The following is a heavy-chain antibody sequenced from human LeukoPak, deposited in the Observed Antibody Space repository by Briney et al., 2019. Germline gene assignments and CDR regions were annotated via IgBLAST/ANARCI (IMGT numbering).Heavy chain of an antibody. CDR2: SRNKANSYTT. J-gene: IGHJ4*02. Sequence: GGSLRLSCEVSGFTLNDHYIDWVRQAPGKALEWVGRSRNKANSYTTEYAASVKGRFTISRDDSKNSVFLQMNSLKTEDTAFYYCTRVGLGTTKDFDQWGQGTLVTVSS. CDR1: GFTLNDHY. D-gene: IGHD1-26*01. V-gene: IGHV3-72*01. CDR3: TRVGLGTTKDFDQ.